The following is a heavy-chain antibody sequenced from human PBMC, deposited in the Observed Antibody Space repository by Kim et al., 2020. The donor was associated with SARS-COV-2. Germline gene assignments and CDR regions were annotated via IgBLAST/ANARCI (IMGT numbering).Heavy chain of an antibody. Sequence: SETLSLTCTVSGGSISSYSWSWIRQPPGKGLEWIGYIYYSGSTNYNPSLKIRVTISVDTSKNQFSLKLSSVTAADTAVYYCSSVKRHYGSGTYYYGMDV. J-gene: IGHJ6*01. CDR1: GGSISSYS. CDR2: IYYSGST. CDR3: SSVKRHYGSGTYYYGMDV. V-gene: IGHV4-59*13. D-gene: IGHD3-10*01.